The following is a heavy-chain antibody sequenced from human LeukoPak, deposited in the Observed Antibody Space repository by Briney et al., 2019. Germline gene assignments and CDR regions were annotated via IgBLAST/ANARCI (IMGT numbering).Heavy chain of an antibody. CDR3: ARDKGLYYFDY. V-gene: IGHV1-18*01. CDR2: ISAYNGNT. CDR1: GCTFTSYG. J-gene: IGHJ4*02. Sequence: GSSVKVSCKASGCTFTSYGISRVRQAPGQGLEWMGWISAYNGNTNYAQKLQGRVTMTTDTSTSTAYMELRSLRSDDTAVYYCARDKGLYYFDYWGQGTLVTVSS.